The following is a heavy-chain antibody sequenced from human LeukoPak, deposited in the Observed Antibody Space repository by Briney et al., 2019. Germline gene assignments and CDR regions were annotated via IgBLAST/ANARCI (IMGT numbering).Heavy chain of an antibody. CDR2: IYYSGST. D-gene: IGHD2-15*01. V-gene: IGHV4-39*07. Sequence: PSETLSLTCTVSGGSISSSSYYWGWIRQPPGKGLEWIGSIYYSGSTYYNPSLKSRVTISVDTSKNQFSLKLSSVTAADTAVYYCARVKCSGGSCYSGYYDYYYMDVWGKGTTVTVSS. J-gene: IGHJ6*03. CDR3: ARVKCSGGSCYSGYYDYYYMDV. CDR1: GGSISSSSYY.